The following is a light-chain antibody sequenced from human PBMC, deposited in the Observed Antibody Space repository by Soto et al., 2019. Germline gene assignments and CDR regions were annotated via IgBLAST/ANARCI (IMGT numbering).Light chain of an antibody. CDR3: QQYGTTPWT. V-gene: IGKV3-20*01. J-gene: IGKJ1*01. Sequence: EIVLTQSPCTLSFSPWERASLACRASRGFRNDHVAWYQQKTVQAPRLLISRAVTRAIGIPDRFSGSGSGTGFTLTISSLEPEDFALYYCQQYGTTPWTFGQGTKV. CDR2: RAV. CDR1: RGFRNDH.